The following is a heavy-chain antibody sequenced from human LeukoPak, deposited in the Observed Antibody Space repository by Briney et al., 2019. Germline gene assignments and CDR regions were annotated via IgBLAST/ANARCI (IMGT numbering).Heavy chain of an antibody. D-gene: IGHD2-15*01. CDR2: INPSAGST. CDR3: ARAAGLVVVVAATLDY. CDR1: GYTFTTNY. J-gene: IGHJ4*02. V-gene: IGHV1-46*01. Sequence: ASVKVSCKASGYTFTTNYMHWVRQAPGQGLEWMGIINPSAGSTNYAQKFQGRVIMTRDTSTSTVYMELSSLRSEDTAVYYCARAAGLVVVVAATLDYWGQGILVTVSS.